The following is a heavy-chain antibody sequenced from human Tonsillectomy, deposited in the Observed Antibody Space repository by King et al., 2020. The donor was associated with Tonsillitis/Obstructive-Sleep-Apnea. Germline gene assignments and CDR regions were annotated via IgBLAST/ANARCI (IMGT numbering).Heavy chain of an antibody. Sequence: QLQESGPGLVKPSGTLSLTCGVSGGSISSTNWWIWVRQPPGKGLEWIGEIFHSGSTSYNPSLNSRVTISLDKSKNQFSLKLRSVTAADTALYYCARGGFYGSGSPALYFDYWGQGTLVTVSS. D-gene: IGHD3-10*01. J-gene: IGHJ4*02. CDR3: ARGGFYGSGSPALYFDY. V-gene: IGHV4-4*02. CDR1: GGSISSTNW. CDR2: IFHSGST.